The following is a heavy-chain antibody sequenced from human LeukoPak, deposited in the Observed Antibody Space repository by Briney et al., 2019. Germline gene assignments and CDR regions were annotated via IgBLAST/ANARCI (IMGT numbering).Heavy chain of an antibody. CDR1: GFTFSSYS. CDR2: ISSSSSYI. CDR3: AKDTNPPWGYYDSRAIGEIDY. V-gene: IGHV3-21*01. D-gene: IGHD3-22*01. Sequence: GGSLRLSCAASGFTFSSYSMNWVRQAPGKGLEWVSSISSSSSYIYYADSGKGRFTISRDNSKNTLSLQMNSLRAEDTAVYSCAKDTNPPWGYYDSRAIGEIDYWGQRTLVTVSS. J-gene: IGHJ4*02.